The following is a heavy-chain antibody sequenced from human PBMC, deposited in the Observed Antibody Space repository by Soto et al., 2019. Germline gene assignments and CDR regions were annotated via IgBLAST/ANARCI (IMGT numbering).Heavy chain of an antibody. Sequence: SETLSLTCAVYGGSFSGYYWSWIRQPPGRGLEWIGEINHSGSPNYNPSLKSRVTISVDTSKNQFSLKLSSVTAADTAVYYCARLTGDAFDIWGQGTMVTVSS. D-gene: IGHD7-27*01. CDR2: INHSGSP. J-gene: IGHJ3*02. CDR1: GGSFSGYY. CDR3: ARLTGDAFDI. V-gene: IGHV4-34*01.